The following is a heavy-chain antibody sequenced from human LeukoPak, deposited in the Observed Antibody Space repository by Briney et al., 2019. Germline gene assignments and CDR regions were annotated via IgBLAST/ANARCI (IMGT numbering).Heavy chain of an antibody. CDR3: ARSPPGLCNWFDP. CDR1: GFSLNTRGMC. D-gene: IGHD2-21*01. CDR2: IDWDGDK. Sequence: SGPTLVNPTQTLTLTCTFSGFSLNTRGMCVSWIRQPPGKALEFLARIDWDGDKFYGTSLRPRLTISKDTSKNQVVLIMTNMDSMDTATYYCARSPPGLCNWFDPWGQGTLVTVSS. J-gene: IGHJ5*02. V-gene: IGHV2-70*17.